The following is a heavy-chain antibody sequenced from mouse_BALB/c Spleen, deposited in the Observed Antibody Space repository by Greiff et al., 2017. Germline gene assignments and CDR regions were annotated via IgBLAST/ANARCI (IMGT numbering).Heavy chain of an antibody. D-gene: IGHD1-1*01. J-gene: IGHJ1*01. V-gene: IGHV1S56*01. Sequence: QVQLQQSGPELVKPGASVRISCKASGYTFTSYYIHWVKQRPGQGLEWIGWIYPGNVNTKYNEKFKGKATLTADKSSSTAYMQLSSLTSEDSAVYFCARENGSSFYWYFDVWGAGTTVTVSS. CDR2: IYPGNVNT. CDR3: ARENGSSFYWYFDV. CDR1: GYTFTSYY.